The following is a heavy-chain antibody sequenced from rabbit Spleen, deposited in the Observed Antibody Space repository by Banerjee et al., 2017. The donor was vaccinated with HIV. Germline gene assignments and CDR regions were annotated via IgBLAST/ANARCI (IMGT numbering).Heavy chain of an antibody. V-gene: IGHV1S40*01. CDR3: ARNSGAYDFKL. D-gene: IGHD2-1*01. J-gene: IGHJ4*01. CDR2: IYTANGNT. CDR1: GFSFSSSYD. Sequence: QSLEESGGGLVQPEGSLTLTCTASGFSFSSSYDMCWVRQAPGKGLEWIGCIYTANGNTHYASWAKGRFTISKTSSTTVTLQMTSLTAADTATYFCARNSGAYDFKLWGPGTLVTVS.